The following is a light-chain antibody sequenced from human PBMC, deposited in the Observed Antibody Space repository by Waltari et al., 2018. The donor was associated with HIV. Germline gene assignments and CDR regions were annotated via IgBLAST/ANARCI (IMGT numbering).Light chain of an antibody. CDR1: QSVGSY. CDR3: QQRSDWPPT. CDR2: DAS. Sequence: EIVLTQSPATLSLSPGERATLSCRASQSVGSYLGWYQQKPGQAPRLLNYDASNRATVIPARFSGSGSGTDFTLTISSLEPEDFAVYYCQQRSDWPPTFGQGTKVEIK. V-gene: IGKV3-11*01. J-gene: IGKJ1*01.